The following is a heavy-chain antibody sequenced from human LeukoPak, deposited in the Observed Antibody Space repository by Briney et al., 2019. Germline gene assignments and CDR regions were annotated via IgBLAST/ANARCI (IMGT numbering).Heavy chain of an antibody. Sequence: PGGSLRLSCAASGFIVSSNYMSWVRQAPGKGLEWVSVLHNDGTTNYHEYVKGRFTISRNDSQNTLLFQMTSLRAEDTALYYCARGWAGAFDCWGQGTLVTVSS. D-gene: IGHD1-26*01. CDR2: LHNDGTT. CDR3: ARGWAGAFDC. V-gene: IGHV3-66*01. J-gene: IGHJ4*02. CDR1: GFIVSSNY.